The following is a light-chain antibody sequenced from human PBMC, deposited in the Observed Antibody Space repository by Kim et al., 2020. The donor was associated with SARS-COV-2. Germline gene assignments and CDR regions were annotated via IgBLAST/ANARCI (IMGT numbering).Light chain of an antibody. CDR1: PGAVHRGYY. CDR2: STS. V-gene: IGLV7-43*01. CDR3: LLYYGGAQV. J-gene: IGLJ1*01. Sequence: TLPCASSPGAVHRGYYPNWVQQKPGQAPRALIYSTSNTHSWTPARFSGSLLGGKAALTLSGVQPEDEAEYYCLLYYGGAQVFGTGTKVTVL.